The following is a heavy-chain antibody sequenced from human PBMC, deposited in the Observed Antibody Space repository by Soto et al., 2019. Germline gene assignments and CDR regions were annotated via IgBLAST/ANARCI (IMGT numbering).Heavy chain of an antibody. Sequence: GGSLRLSCAASGFTFSSYAMSWVRQAPGKGLEWVSDISGSGGSTYYEDSVKGRLTIYRDNSKNTLYLQMNSLRAENTAVYYCAKAPGGSSSSGSDYWGQGTLVTDSS. CDR3: AKAPGGSSSSGSDY. V-gene: IGHV3-23*01. CDR2: ISGSGGST. CDR1: GFTFSSYA. D-gene: IGHD6-6*01. J-gene: IGHJ4*02.